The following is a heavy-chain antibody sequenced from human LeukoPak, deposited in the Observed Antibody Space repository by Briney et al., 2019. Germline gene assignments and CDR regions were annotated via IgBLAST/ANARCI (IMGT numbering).Heavy chain of an antibody. CDR1: GFTFSSYA. J-gene: IGHJ4*02. V-gene: IGHV3-30-3*01. CDR3: ARDVGSNWYERLND. D-gene: IGHD6-13*01. CDR2: ISYDGSIK. Sequence: GRSLRLSCAASGFTFSSYAIHWVRQAPGKGLEWVAVISYDGSIKYYADSVKGRFTISRDNSKNTLYLQMNSLRAEDTSVYYCARDVGSNWYERLNDWGQGTLVTVSS.